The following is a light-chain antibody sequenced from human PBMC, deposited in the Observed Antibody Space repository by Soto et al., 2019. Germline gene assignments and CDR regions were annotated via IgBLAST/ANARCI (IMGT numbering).Light chain of an antibody. CDR1: QSVGSF. J-gene: IGKJ3*01. CDR2: DAS. CDR3: QHRGNRLGT. V-gene: IGKV3-11*01. Sequence: EIVLTQSPATLSLSPRERATLSCTASQSVGSFFASYQQKSGQPPRLLIYDASNSPPGIPARFSGSRAWTDFTLTIISIEHEDFAAYYCQHRGNRLGTFGHGTKVDIK.